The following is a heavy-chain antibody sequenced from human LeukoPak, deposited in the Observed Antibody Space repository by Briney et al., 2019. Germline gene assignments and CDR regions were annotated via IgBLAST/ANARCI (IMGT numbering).Heavy chain of an antibody. V-gene: IGHV3-11*01. CDR1: GFTFSDYY. CDR3: ARGKRRFDS. Sequence: GGSLRLSCAAPGFTFSDYYMSWIRQAPGKGLEWVSYMSESGSSIYYAASVKGRFTISRDNVNHSLFLQMNSLRAEDTAVYYCARGKRRFDSWGQGTLVTVSS. J-gene: IGHJ4*02. CDR2: MSESGSSI.